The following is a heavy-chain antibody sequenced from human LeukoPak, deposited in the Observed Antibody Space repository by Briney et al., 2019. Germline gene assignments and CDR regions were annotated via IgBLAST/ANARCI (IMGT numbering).Heavy chain of an antibody. CDR3: ARGGEYCSSTSCYGRFDY. Sequence: SETLSLPCTVSGGSISSGSYYWSWIRQPAGKGLEWIGRIYTSGSTNYNPSLKSRVTISVDTSKNQFSLKLSSVTAADTAVYYCARGGEYCSSTSCYGRFDYWGQGTLVTVSS. D-gene: IGHD2-2*01. J-gene: IGHJ4*02. CDR1: GGSISSGSYY. CDR2: IYTSGST. V-gene: IGHV4-61*02.